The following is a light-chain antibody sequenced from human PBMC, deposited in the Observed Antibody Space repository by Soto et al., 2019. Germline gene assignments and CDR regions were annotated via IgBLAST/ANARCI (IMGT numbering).Light chain of an antibody. CDR3: LLYYTYPWT. CDR2: ATS. V-gene: IGKV1-8*01. Sequence: AIRMTQSPSSLSASTGDRVTITCRASQGISSYLAWFQQKPGRPPKLLMSATSTLQSGVPSRFSGSGSGRDFTLDSGCLRSEDLAPYISLLYYTYPWTFGRGNKVVIK. J-gene: IGKJ1*01. CDR1: QGISSY.